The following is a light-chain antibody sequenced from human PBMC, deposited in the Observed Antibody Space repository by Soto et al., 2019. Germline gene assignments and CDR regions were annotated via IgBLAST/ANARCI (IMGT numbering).Light chain of an antibody. V-gene: IGKV3-15*01. Sequence: DIVMTQSPATLSVSPGERATLSCRASQSVSSDLAWYQQKPGQAPRLLIYAASTRATGIPARFSGSGSGTEFTLTISSPQSEDFAVYYCQQYDSWPFTFGPGSKVHFK. CDR1: QSVSSD. CDR3: QQYDSWPFT. J-gene: IGKJ3*01. CDR2: AAS.